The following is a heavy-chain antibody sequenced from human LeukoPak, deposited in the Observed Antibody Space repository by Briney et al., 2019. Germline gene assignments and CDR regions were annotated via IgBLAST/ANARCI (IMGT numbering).Heavy chain of an antibody. CDR1: GFTVSSSY. Sequence: GGSLRLSCAASGFTVSSSYMSWVRQAPGKGLEWVSVIYSGGSTYYAESVKGRFTISRDNSKNTLYLQMNSLRVDDTAVYYCARNALWGQGTTVTVSS. CDR3: ARNAL. D-gene: IGHD1-1*01. V-gene: IGHV3-66*01. CDR2: IYSGGST. J-gene: IGHJ6*01.